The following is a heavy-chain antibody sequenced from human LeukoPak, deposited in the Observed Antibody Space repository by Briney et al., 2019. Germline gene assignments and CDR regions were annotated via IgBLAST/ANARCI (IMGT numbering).Heavy chain of an antibody. CDR3: VSFYETY. J-gene: IGHJ4*02. CDR1: GSYW. Sequence: QAGGSLRLSCAASGSYWMHWVRQAPGKGLVWVSHINSDGSWTSYAGSVKGRFTISKDNAKNTVYLQMNNLRAEDTAVYYCVSFYETYWGRGTLVTVSS. CDR2: INSDGSWT. D-gene: IGHD2/OR15-2a*01. V-gene: IGHV3-74*01.